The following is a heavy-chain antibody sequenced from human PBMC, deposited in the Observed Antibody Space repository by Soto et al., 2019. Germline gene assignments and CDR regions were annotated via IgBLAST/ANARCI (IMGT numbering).Heavy chain of an antibody. Sequence: NPGGSLRLSCAASGFTFSNAWMSWVRQAPGKGLEWVGRIKSKKDGGATDFAAPVKGRFAISRDDSKNTLYLQMNSLKTEDTAVYFCITDYYDATGYYGYFQYWGQGTLVTVSS. V-gene: IGHV3-15*01. J-gene: IGHJ1*01. CDR3: ITDYYDATGYYGYFQY. D-gene: IGHD3-22*01. CDR2: IKSKKDGGAT. CDR1: GFTFSNAW.